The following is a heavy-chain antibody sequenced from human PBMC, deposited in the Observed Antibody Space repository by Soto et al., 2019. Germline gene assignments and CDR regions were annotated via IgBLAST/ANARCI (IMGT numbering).Heavy chain of an antibody. CDR1: GFTFSNHA. CDR3: AKDYSSVWSRGIDV. J-gene: IGHJ4*02. D-gene: IGHD6-19*01. CDR2: ISDAGERT. V-gene: IGHV3-23*01. Sequence: PXGSLGLSCAATGFTFSNHAMSGVRRASGKGLEWVSGISDAGERTYYADSVRGRFTVSRDNSKNTLYLQMNTLRAEDTAVYYCAKDYSSVWSRGIDVWGQGILVTVSS.